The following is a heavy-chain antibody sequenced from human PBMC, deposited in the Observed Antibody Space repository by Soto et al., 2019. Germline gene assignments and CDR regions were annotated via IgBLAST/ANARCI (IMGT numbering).Heavy chain of an antibody. J-gene: IGHJ3*02. V-gene: IGHV1-18*04. Sequence: QVQLVQSGAEVKKPGASVKVSCKASGYTFTSYGISWVRQAPGQGLEWMGWISAYNGNTNYAQKLQGRVTMTTDTSTSTAYMELRSLRSDDTAVYYCASLTLGYGSRTSCLKNAFDIWGQGTMVTVSS. CDR1: GYTFTSYG. D-gene: IGHD2-2*01. CDR2: ISAYNGNT. CDR3: ASLTLGYGSRTSCLKNAFDI.